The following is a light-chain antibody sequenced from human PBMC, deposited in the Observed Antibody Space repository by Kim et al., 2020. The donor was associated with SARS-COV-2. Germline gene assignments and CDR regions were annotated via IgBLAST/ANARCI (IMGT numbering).Light chain of an antibody. Sequence: AFVGDRVTITSRASQGITKYLGWFQQKPGQAPRSLIYDTSTLESGVPSKFRGSGSGTDFTLTISNLQPEDLATYYCQQYSDFPPTFGGGTKVDIK. J-gene: IGKJ4*01. V-gene: IGKV1-16*02. CDR3: QQYSDFPPT. CDR2: DTS. CDR1: QGITKY.